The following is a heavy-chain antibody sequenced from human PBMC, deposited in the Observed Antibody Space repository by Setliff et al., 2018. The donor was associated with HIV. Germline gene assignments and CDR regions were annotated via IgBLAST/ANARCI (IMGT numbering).Heavy chain of an antibody. Sequence: SETLSLTCTVSGGSIMSDGYYWNWIRQHPGKGLEWIGYIYNRGHTYYNPSLKSRVTTSVDTSQNQFSLKLSSVTVADTAIYYCAVMFFYRSGSKSNFDYWGKGTLVTVSS. J-gene: IGHJ4*02. V-gene: IGHV4-31*03. CDR2: IYNRGHT. D-gene: IGHD3-10*01. CDR3: AVMFFYRSGSKSNFDY. CDR1: GGSIMSDGYY.